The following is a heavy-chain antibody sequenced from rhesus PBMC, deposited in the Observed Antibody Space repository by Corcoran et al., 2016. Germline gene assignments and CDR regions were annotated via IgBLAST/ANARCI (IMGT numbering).Heavy chain of an antibody. J-gene: IGHJ4*01. V-gene: IGHV3S5*01. Sequence: DVQLVESGGGLVKPGGSLRLSCAASGFTFSSYGMSWVRQAPGKGLEWVSYISNGGGSTYYADSVKGPFTISRDNSKNTLSLQMNSLRAEDTAVYYCAKARGNNHYHSNPIDYWGQGVLVTVSS. CDR3: AKARGNNHYHSNPIDY. CDR2: ISNGGGST. D-gene: IGHD3-28*01. CDR1: GFTFSSYG.